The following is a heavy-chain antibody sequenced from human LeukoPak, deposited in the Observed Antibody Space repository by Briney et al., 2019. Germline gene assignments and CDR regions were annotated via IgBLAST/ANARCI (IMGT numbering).Heavy chain of an antibody. V-gene: IGHV3-33*01. CDR3: ARDSSRGVRYFDY. Sequence: GRSLRLSCASSGSTFSNYGMHWVRQAPGKGLEWVAVIWYDESNKYYADSVKGRFTISRDNSKNTLYLQMNSLRAEHTAVYYCARDSSRGVRYFDYWGQGTLVTVSS. D-gene: IGHD2-2*01. CDR1: GSTFSNYG. CDR2: IWYDESNK. J-gene: IGHJ4*02.